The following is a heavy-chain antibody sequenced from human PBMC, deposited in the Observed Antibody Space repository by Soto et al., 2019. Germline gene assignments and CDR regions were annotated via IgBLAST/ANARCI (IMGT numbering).Heavy chain of an antibody. CDR1: GYSINSDKYY. CDR3: ARLEGLATISYYFDF. CDR2: IYFRGNT. J-gene: IGHJ4*02. V-gene: IGHV4-39*01. Sequence: SETLSLTCSVSGYSINSDKYYWGWIRQPPGKGLEWIGSIYFRGNTYYNPSLQTRVTISLDKSKSQFSLKLNSVTAADSAVYFCARLEGLATISYYFDFWGQGALVTVSS. D-gene: IGHD3-9*01.